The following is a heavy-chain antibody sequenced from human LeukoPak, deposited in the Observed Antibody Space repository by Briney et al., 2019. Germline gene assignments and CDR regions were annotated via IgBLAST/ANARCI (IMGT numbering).Heavy chain of an antibody. CDR3: ARSGSYAAAGDY. J-gene: IGHJ4*02. CDR1: GGSISSHY. V-gene: IGHV4-39*01. D-gene: IGHD2-15*01. Sequence: SETLSLTCTVSGGSISSHYWGWIRQPPGEGLEWIGSIYFSGSTYYSPSLKSRVTISVDPSTNQFSLRLSSVTAADTAVYYCARSGSYAAAGDYWGQGTLVTVSS. CDR2: IYFSGST.